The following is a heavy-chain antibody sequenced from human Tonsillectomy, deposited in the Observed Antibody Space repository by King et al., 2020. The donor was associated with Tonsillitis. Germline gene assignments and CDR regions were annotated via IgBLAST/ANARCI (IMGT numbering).Heavy chain of an antibody. CDR1: GFTFDDYA. CDR3: AKDRGLLDYYYGMDV. J-gene: IGHJ6*02. Sequence: VQLVESGGGLVQPGRSLRLSCAASGFTFDDYAMHWVRQAPGKGLEWVSGISWNSGSIGYADSVMGRFTISRDNAKNSLYLQMNSLRAEDTALYYCAKDRGLLDYYYGMDVWGQGTTVTVSS. D-gene: IGHD1-26*01. CDR2: ISWNSGSI. V-gene: IGHV3-9*01.